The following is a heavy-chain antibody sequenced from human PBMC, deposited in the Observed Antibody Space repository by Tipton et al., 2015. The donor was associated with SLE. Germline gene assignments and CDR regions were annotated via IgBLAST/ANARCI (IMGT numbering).Heavy chain of an antibody. V-gene: IGHV1-18*01. CDR1: GGYIFTDYG. Sequence: QVQLVQSGPEVKKPGASVKLSCKASGGYIFTDYGISWVRQAPGQGLEWMVWKSSLNDYTKFSQKFQGRLVMTTDKSTKTHYMELTSLTPDDTAVYYCARDGVGATHFDHWGQGTLVTVSS. CDR2: KSSLNDYT. CDR3: ARDGVGATHFDH. D-gene: IGHD1-26*01. J-gene: IGHJ4*02.